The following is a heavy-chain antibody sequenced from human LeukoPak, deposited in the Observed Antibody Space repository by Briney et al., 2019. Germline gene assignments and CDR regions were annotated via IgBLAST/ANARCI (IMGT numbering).Heavy chain of an antibody. Sequence: GGSLRLSCAASGFSFEDYTMHWVRQGPGKGLEWVSLISWDGGRSYYADSVKGRFSISRDNSKDSLYLQMNSLRTEDTALYYCVKDLVAASENVRGWYPMDYWGQGTLVTVSS. V-gene: IGHV3-43*01. J-gene: IGHJ4*02. CDR1: GFSFEDYT. CDR3: VKDLVAASENVRGWYPMDY. CDR2: ISWDGGRS. D-gene: IGHD6-19*01.